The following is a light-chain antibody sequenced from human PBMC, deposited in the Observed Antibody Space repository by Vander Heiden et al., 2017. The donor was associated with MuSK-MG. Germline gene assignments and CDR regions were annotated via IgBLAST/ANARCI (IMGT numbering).Light chain of an antibody. Sequence: DIQMTQSPSSLSASVEDRVTITCRASQSISSYLNWYQQKPGKAPKLLIYAASSLQSGVPSRFSGSGSGTDFTLTISRLQPEDFATYYCQQRDSTPQTFGQGTKVEIK. CDR1: QSISSY. V-gene: IGKV1-39*01. CDR3: QQRDSTPQT. CDR2: AAS. J-gene: IGKJ1*01.